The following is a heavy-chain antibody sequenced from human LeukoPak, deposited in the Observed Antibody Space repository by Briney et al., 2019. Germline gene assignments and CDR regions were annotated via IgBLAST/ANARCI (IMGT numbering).Heavy chain of an antibody. D-gene: IGHD6-25*01. V-gene: IGHV3-48*03. CDR1: GFTFSSYE. CDR2: ISSSGSTI. Sequence: GGSLRLSCAASGFTFSSYEMNWVRQAPGKGLEWVSYISSSGSTIYYADSVKGRFTISRDNAKNSLYPQMNSLRAEDTAVYYCARFSTAYYFDYWGQGTLVTVSS. J-gene: IGHJ4*02. CDR3: ARFSTAYYFDY.